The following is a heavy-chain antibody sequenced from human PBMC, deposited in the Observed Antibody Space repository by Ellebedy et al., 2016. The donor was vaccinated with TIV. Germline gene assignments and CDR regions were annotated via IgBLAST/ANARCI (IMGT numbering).Heavy chain of an antibody. CDR1: GGSINSGDYS. CDR3: ARASSPTTISGVVIDYFDF. D-gene: IGHD3-3*01. CDR2: IYHSGNT. Sequence: MPSETLSLTCVVSGGSINSGDYSWNWIRQPPGKGLEWIGYIYHSGNTYYTPSLKSRVTISIDRSKNQFSLNLRSVTAADTAVYYCARASSPTTISGVVIDYFDFWGQGTLGTVSS. V-gene: IGHV4-30-2*01. J-gene: IGHJ4*02.